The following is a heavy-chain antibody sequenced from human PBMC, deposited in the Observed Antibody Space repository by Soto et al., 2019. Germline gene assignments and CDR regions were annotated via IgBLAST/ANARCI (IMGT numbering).Heavy chain of an antibody. D-gene: IGHD5-12*01. Sequence: SETLSLTCAVYGGTFIGYYWSWIRQPPGKGLEWIGEINHSGSTNYNPSLKSRVTISVDTSKNQFSLKLSSVTAADTAVYYCARVVATISPSALDVWGKGTTVTVSS. CDR1: GGTFIGYY. CDR2: INHSGST. CDR3: ARVVATISPSALDV. J-gene: IGHJ6*04. V-gene: IGHV4-34*01.